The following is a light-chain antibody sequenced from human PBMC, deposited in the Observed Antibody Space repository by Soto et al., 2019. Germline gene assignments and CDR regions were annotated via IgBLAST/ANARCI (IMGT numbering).Light chain of an antibody. CDR1: QAIRTD. J-gene: IGKJ1*01. Sequence: AIQVTQSPSSLSASVGDRVTITCRASQAIRTDLGWYQQKPGKAPKLLIFAASNLHSGVPSRFSGSGSGTDFTLPINNLQAQELATHVCLQAYHYPRTFGQET. CDR2: AAS. CDR3: LQAYHYPRT. V-gene: IGKV1-6*01.